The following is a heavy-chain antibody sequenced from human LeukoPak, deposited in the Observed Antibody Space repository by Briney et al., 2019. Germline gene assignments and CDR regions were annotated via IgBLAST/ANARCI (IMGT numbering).Heavy chain of an antibody. V-gene: IGHV1-69*13. D-gene: IGHD2-2*01. CDR1: GGSFSSYA. J-gene: IGHJ4*02. CDR2: IIPIFGTA. Sequence: ASVKVSCKASGGSFSSYAISWVRQAPGQGLEWMGGIIPIFGTANYAQKFQGRVTITADESTSTAYMELSSLRSEDPDVYYCARSGDALDYWGQGTLVTVSS. CDR3: ARSGDALDY.